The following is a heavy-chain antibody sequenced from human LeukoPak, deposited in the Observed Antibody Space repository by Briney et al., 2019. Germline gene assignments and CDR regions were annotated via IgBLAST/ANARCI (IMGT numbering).Heavy chain of an antibody. J-gene: IGHJ5*02. D-gene: IGHD6-13*01. Sequence: PSETLSLTCAVYGGSFSGYYWSWIRQPPGKGLEWIGEINHSGSTNYDPSLKSRVTISVDTSKNQFSLKLSSVTAADTAVYYCARGFSGSSWYIVNWFDPWGQGTLVTVSS. CDR3: ARGFSGSSWYIVNWFDP. CDR2: INHSGST. V-gene: IGHV4-34*01. CDR1: GGSFSGYY.